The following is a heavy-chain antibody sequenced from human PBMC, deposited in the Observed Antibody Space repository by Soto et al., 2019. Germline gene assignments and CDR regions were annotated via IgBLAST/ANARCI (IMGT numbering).Heavy chain of an antibody. CDR1: GGTFSSYT. CDR2: IIPILGIA. J-gene: IGHJ4*02. Sequence: QVQLGQSGAEVKKPGSSVKVSCKASGGTFSSYTISWVRQAPGQGLEWMGRIIPILGIANYAQKFQGRVTITADNTTSTAYMDLSSLRSEDTAVYYCARDPRHSSGYYYVREDYWGQGTLVTVSS. V-gene: IGHV1-69*08. CDR3: ARDPRHSSGYYYVREDY. D-gene: IGHD3-22*01.